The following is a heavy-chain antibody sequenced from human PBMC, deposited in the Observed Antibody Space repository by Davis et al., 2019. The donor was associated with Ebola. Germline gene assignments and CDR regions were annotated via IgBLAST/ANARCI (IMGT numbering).Heavy chain of an antibody. CDR2: ISGSGGST. V-gene: IGHV3-21*01. Sequence: PSETLSLTCTVSGGSISSSSYYWGWVRQAPGKGLEWVSAISGSGGSTYYADSVKGRFTISRDNAKNSLYLQMNSLRDEDTAVYYCARLGGVVISYWGQGTLVTVSS. CDR1: GGSISSSS. J-gene: IGHJ4*02. CDR3: ARLGGVVISY. D-gene: IGHD3-3*01.